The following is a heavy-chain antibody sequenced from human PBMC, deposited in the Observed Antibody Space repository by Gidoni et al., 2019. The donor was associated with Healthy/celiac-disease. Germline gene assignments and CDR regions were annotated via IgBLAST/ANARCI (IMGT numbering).Heavy chain of an antibody. Sequence: QVQLQQWGAGLLKPSETLSLTCAVYGGSFSGYYWSWIRQPPGKGLEWIGEINHSGSTNYNPSLKSRVTISVDTSKNQFSLKLSSVTAADTAVYYCARRYDSSGYYPMDAFDIWGQGTMVTVSS. V-gene: IGHV4-34*01. J-gene: IGHJ3*02. D-gene: IGHD3-22*01. CDR1: GGSFSGYY. CDR3: ARRYDSSGYYPMDAFDI. CDR2: INHSGST.